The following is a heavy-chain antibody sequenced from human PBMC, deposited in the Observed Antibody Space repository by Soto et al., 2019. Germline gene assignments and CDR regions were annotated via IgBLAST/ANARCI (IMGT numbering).Heavy chain of an antibody. V-gene: IGHV1-18*01. J-gene: IGHJ4*02. CDR2: ISAYNGNT. CDR3: VRDNRFRYGVILAAQIDY. D-gene: IGHD3-16*01. CDR1: GYTFTSYG. Sequence: QVQLVQSGAEVKKPGASVKVSCKASGYTFTSYGISWVRQAPGQGLEWMGWISAYNGNTNYAQKLQGRVTMTTDTCTSTAYMELRSLRSDDTAVYYYVRDNRFRYGVILAAQIDYWGQGTLVTVSS.